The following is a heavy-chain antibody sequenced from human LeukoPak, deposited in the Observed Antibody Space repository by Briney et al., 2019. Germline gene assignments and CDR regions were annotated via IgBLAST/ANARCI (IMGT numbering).Heavy chain of an antibody. J-gene: IGHJ5*02. Sequence: PSETLSLTCTVSGGSISSSSYYWGWIRQPPGKGLEWIGSIYYSGSTYYNPSLNSRVTISVDTSKNQFSLKLSSVTAADTAVYYCARPVIAVAGTLNWFDPWGQGTLVTVSS. CDR1: GGSISSSSYY. CDR3: ARPVIAVAGTLNWFDP. CDR2: IYYSGST. V-gene: IGHV4-39*01. D-gene: IGHD6-19*01.